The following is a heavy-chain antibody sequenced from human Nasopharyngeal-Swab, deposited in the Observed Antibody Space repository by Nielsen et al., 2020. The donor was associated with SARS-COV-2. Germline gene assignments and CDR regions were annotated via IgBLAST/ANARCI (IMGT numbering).Heavy chain of an antibody. J-gene: IGHJ4*02. Sequence: GASLRLSCAASGFTFSSYWMSWVRQAPGKGLEWVANIKQDGSEKYYVDSVKGRFTISRDNAKNSLYLQMNSLRAEDTAVYYCAIRNLYYDFWSGYYYYFDYWGQGTLVTVSS. CDR3: AIRNLYYDFWSGYYYYFDY. CDR2: IKQDGSEK. D-gene: IGHD3-3*01. CDR1: GFTFSSYW. V-gene: IGHV3-7*01.